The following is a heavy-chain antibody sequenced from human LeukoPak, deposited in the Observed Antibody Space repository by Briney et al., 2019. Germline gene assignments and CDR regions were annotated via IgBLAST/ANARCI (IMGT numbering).Heavy chain of an antibody. V-gene: IGHV3-7*04. CDR1: GFTLSTYW. J-gene: IGHJ4*02. CDR3: ARGELLI. D-gene: IGHD1-26*01. Sequence: GGSLRLSCAASGFTLSTYWLSWVRQAPGKGLEWVANINQDGSEKYYVDSVRGRFTISRDNAKKSLYLQMNSLRAEDTAVYYCARGELLIWGQGTLVTVSS. CDR2: INQDGSEK.